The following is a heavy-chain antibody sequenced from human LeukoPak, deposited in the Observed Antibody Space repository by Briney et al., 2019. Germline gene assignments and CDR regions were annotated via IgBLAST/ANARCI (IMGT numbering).Heavy chain of an antibody. J-gene: IGHJ6*02. V-gene: IGHV4-39*01. D-gene: IGHD1-1*01. CDR2: IYYSGST. Sequence: YPSETLSLTCTVSGGSISSSSYYWGWIRQPPEKGLEWIGSIYYSGSTYYNPSLKSRVTILVDTSKNQFSLKLSSVAAADTAVYYCACQIEREGMDVWGQGTTATVSS. CDR3: ACQIEREGMDV. CDR1: GGSISSSSYY.